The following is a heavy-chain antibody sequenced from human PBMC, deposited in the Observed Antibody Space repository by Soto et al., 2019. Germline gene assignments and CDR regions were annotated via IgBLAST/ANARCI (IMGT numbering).Heavy chain of an antibody. CDR1: GFTFGYYG. Sequence: GGSLRLSCAASGFTFGYYGMHWVRQAQGKGLEWVALVSFDTIDKYYADTVKGRFTISRDNYQHTVFLQMNDVRPEDTAIYYCARDQRKYDYVWGGYRNRNFKYYGLDVWGQGTTVTVSS. CDR3: ARDQRKYDYVWGGYRNRNFKYYGLDV. D-gene: IGHD3-16*02. CDR2: VSFDTIDK. V-gene: IGHV3-30*03. J-gene: IGHJ6*02.